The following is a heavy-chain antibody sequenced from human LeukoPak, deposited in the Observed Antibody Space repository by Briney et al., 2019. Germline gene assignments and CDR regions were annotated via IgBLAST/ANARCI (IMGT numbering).Heavy chain of an antibody. D-gene: IGHD3-3*01. CDR2: ISSSSSYI. Sequence: PGGSLRLSCAASGFTFSSYSMNWVRQAPGKGLEWVSSISSSSSYIYYADSVKGRFTISRDNAKNSLYLQMNSLRAEDTAVYYCASPYHDFWSGYYPKDYYYMDVWGKGTTVTVSS. V-gene: IGHV3-21*01. CDR1: GFTFSSYS. CDR3: ASPYHDFWSGYYPKDYYYMDV. J-gene: IGHJ6*03.